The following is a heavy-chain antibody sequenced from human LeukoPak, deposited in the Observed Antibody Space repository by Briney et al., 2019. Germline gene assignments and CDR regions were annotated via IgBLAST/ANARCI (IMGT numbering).Heavy chain of an antibody. CDR2: ISGNGVST. J-gene: IGHJ4*02. Sequence: GGSLRLSCAVSGFTFNSYAMTWVRQAPGKGLKWVSFISGNGVSTYYADSVKGRFTISRDNSKNTLYLQMNSLRAEDTAVYYCAKGRGSGWAMFDYWGQGTLVTVSS. V-gene: IGHV3-23*01. CDR1: GFTFNSYA. D-gene: IGHD6-19*01. CDR3: AKGRGSGWAMFDY.